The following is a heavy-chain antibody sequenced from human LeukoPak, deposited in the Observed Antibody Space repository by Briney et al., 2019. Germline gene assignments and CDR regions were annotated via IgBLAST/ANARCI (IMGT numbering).Heavy chain of an antibody. D-gene: IGHD6-13*01. J-gene: IGHJ4*02. Sequence: PGGSLRLSRSASEFTFGTYAMLWVRQAPGEGLEYVPAISSNGRDTYYAASVRGRFSISRVNSNNTLYLQMNSLRPEDTAMYYCARLAAAGHSDFWGQGALVAVSS. CDR1: EFTFGTYA. CDR2: ISSNGRDT. V-gene: IGHV3-64D*08. CDR3: ARLAAAGHSDF.